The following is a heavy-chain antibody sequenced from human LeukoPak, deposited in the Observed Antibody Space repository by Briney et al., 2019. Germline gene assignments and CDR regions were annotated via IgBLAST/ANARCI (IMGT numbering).Heavy chain of an antibody. CDR1: GYTFTSYG. J-gene: IGHJ4*02. V-gene: IGHV1-18*01. CDR2: ISAYNGNT. D-gene: IGHD3-10*01. Sequence: ASVKVSCKASGYTFTSYGISWVRQAPGQGLEWMGWISAYNGNTNYAQKLQGRVTMTTDTSTSTPYMELRSLRSDDTAVYYCARDSRGYYGSGSSDYWGQGTLVTVSS. CDR3: ARDSRGYYGSGSSDY.